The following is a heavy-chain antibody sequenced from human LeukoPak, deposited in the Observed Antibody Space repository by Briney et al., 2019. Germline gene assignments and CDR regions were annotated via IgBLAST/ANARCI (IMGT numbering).Heavy chain of an antibody. CDR2: ISDSGSII. CDR1: GFAFSSQA. CDR3: AKDARRTSGWYFFDY. V-gene: IGHV3-23*01. Sequence: GGSLRLSCAASGFAFSSQAMDWVRQAPGKGLEWVSVISDSGSIIYYADSVKGRFTISRDNSKNTLFLQMNSLRADDTAVYYCAKDARRTSGWYFFDYWGQGTLVTVSS. J-gene: IGHJ4*02. D-gene: IGHD6-19*01.